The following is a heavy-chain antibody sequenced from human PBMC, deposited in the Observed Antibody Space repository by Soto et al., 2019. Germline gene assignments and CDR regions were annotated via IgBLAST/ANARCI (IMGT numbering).Heavy chain of an antibody. Sequence: QVQLVQSGAEVKKPGASXKVSCKASGYTFTSYGXXXXRQAPGXGXXXTGRISPNNGNTNYAQKLQGRGTMTTDTSTSTAYMELRSLRPDHPAVYYCAKDRLSGGPPPGYWGQGTHVTVSS. D-gene: IGHD1-26*01. J-gene: IGHJ4*02. CDR3: AKDRLSGGPPPGY. V-gene: IGHV1-18*01. CDR1: GYTFTSYG. CDR2: ISPNNGNT.